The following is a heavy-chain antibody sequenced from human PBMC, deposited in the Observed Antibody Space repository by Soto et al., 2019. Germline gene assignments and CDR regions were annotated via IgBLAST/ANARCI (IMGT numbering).Heavy chain of an antibody. D-gene: IGHD3-22*01. CDR2: IWYDGINK. J-gene: IGHJ5*02. V-gene: IGHV3-33*01. Sequence: QVQLVESGGGVVQPGRSLRLSCAASGFTFSSYGMHWVRQAPGKWLEWVAVIWYDGINKYYADSVKGRFTISTDNSKNTLYPQMNGLCAEDTAVYYCARNVGPYYYDSSGFNWFDPWGQGTLVTVSA. CDR3: ARNVGPYYYDSSGFNWFDP. CDR1: GFTFSSYG.